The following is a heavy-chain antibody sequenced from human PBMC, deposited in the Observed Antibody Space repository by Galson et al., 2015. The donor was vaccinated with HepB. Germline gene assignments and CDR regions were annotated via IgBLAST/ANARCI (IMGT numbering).Heavy chain of an antibody. CDR2: IISKAGGETT. CDR1: GFTFINAW. CDR3: TTNWGFQLRIDH. J-gene: IGHJ4*02. V-gene: IGHV3-15*01. D-gene: IGHD7-27*01. Sequence: SLRLSCAASGFTFINAWMGWVRQAPGKGLEWVGRIISKAGGETTNYAAPVRGRFTISRDDSGNTLYLHMNSLKTDDTAIYYCTTNWGFQLRIDHWGQGTLVTVSS.